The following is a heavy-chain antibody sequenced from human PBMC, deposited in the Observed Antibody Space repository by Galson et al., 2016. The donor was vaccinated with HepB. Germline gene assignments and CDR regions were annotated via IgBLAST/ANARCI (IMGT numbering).Heavy chain of an antibody. J-gene: IGHJ5*02. CDR3: ARDSGSPNWFDP. V-gene: IGHV1-3*04. D-gene: IGHD1-26*01. CDR2: INTGNGNT. Sequence: SVKVSCKASGYTFTSYAMHWVRQAPGQRLEWMGWINTGNGNTKYSQKFQGRVTITRDTSAGTAYMELRSLRSEDTAVYYCARDSGSPNWFDPWGQGTLVTVSS. CDR1: GYTFTSYA.